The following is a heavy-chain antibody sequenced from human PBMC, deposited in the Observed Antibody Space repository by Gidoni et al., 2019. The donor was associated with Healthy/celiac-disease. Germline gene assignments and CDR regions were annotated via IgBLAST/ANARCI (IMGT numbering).Heavy chain of an antibody. CDR2: IYSGGST. CDR1: GFTVSSNY. J-gene: IGHJ4*02. D-gene: IGHD2-15*01. V-gene: IGHV3-53*01. CDR3: ARAPGSGHDY. Sequence: VQLVEPGGGLIQPGGYLRLSCAAYGFTVSSNYMSWVRQAPGKGLEWVSVIYSGGSTYYSASLKGRFTISRDLSKNTLYLQMNSLIAWDTAVYYCARAPGSGHDYWGQGTLVTVSS.